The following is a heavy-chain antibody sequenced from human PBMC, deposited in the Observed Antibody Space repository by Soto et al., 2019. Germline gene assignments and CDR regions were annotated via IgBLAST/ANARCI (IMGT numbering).Heavy chain of an antibody. V-gene: IGHV3-23*01. CDR1: GFTFSSYV. CDR3: AKVFRQGQLAYYYFDY. CDR2: ISGGSDST. D-gene: IGHD1-1*01. J-gene: IGHJ4*02. Sequence: PGGSLRLSCAASGFTFSSYVMSWVRQAPGKGLEWVSTISGGSDSTYYADSVKGRFTISRDNSKNTLYLQMNSPRAEDTAVYYCAKVFRQGQLAYYYFDYWGQGTLVTVSS.